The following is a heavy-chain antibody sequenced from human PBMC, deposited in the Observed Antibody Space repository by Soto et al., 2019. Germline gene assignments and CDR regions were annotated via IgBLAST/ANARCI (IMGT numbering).Heavy chain of an antibody. J-gene: IGHJ4*02. V-gene: IGHV3-64D*08. D-gene: IGHD2-15*01. CDR1: GFTFSSYS. CDR3: VKDPRVTPPLEWPYYFDY. Sequence: GGSLRLSCSASGFTFSSYSMHWLRQAPGKGLEYVSAISSNGGSTYYADSVKGRFTISRDNSKNTLYLQMSSLRAEDTAVYYCVKDPRVTPPLEWPYYFDYWGQGTLVTVSS. CDR2: ISSNGGST.